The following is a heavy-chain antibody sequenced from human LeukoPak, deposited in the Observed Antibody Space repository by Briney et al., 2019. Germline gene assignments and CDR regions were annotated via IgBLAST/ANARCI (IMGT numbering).Heavy chain of an antibody. CDR1: GGSISSYY. Sequence: SETLSLTCTVSGGSISSYYWSWIRQPAGKGLEWIGRIYTSGSTYYNPSLKSRVTISVDRSKNQFSLKLSSVTAADTAVYYCARQGSGPSNSPLDYWGQGTLVTVSS. CDR2: IYTSGST. J-gene: IGHJ4*02. CDR3: ARQGSGPSNSPLDY. D-gene: IGHD3-10*01. V-gene: IGHV4-4*07.